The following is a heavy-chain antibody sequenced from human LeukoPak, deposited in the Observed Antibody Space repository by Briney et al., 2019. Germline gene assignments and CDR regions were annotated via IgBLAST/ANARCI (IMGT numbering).Heavy chain of an antibody. D-gene: IGHD2-8*02. CDR1: GFAFSNYA. J-gene: IGHJ4*02. V-gene: IGHV3-23*01. CDR2: ISASGGDYT. CDR3: ARDQLYCTGGIYYFDY. Sequence: GGSLRLSCAASGFAFSNYAMIWVRQAPGKRLEWVSAISASGGDYTYYADSVKGRFTISRDNAKNTLYLQMNSLRTEDTAVYYCARDQLYCTGGIYYFDYWGQGTLVTVSS.